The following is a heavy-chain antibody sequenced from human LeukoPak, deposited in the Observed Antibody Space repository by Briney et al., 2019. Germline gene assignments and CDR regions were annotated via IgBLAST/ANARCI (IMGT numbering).Heavy chain of an antibody. Sequence: SEALYLTCTVSGDSSSSYYSNWVRQSPGKGLEWIGYIYYSGSTNCDPSLKSRVTISIDTSKNQFSLKLRSVTAADTAVYYCAREVPIVQGPRWDYWGQGTLVTVSS. V-gene: IGHV4-59*01. D-gene: IGHD3-16*02. CDR3: AREVPIVQGPRWDY. CDR1: GDSSSSYY. J-gene: IGHJ4*02. CDR2: IYYSGST.